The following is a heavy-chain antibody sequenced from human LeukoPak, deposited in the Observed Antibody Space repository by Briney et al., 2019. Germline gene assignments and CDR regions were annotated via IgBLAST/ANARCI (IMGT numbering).Heavy chain of an antibody. J-gene: IGHJ4*02. V-gene: IGHV1-2*02. CDR1: GYTFTSYD. Sequence: ASVEVSCKASGYTFTSYDINWVRQAPGQGLEWMGWINPNSGGTNYPQKFQGRVTMTRDTSITTAYMELSSLRSDDTAVYYCARAGVRYYYDSSGYYLDFDFWGQGTLVTVSS. CDR2: INPNSGGT. D-gene: IGHD3-22*01. CDR3: ARAGVRYYYDSSGYYLDFDF.